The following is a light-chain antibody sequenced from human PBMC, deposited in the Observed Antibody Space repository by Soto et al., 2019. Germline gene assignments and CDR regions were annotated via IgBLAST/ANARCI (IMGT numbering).Light chain of an antibody. CDR3: QEYNNWAQT. V-gene: IGKV3-15*01. Sequence: VMTQAPATLSVSPGEGATLSCRSSQTVNNNVAWYQLKDGQVPRLLIYGASNRATDIPARFSGSGSGTEFTLTISSLQSEDFAGYHWQEYNNWAQTFGQGAKVDIK. CDR2: GAS. J-gene: IGKJ1*01. CDR1: QTVNNN.